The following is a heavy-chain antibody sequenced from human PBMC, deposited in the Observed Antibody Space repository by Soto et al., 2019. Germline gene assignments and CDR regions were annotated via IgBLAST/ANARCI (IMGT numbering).Heavy chain of an antibody. CDR2: IYYSGST. J-gene: IGHJ5*02. V-gene: IGHV4-31*03. CDR1: GGSISSGGYY. CDR3: ARAEMGPNIAVAGNWFDP. D-gene: IGHD6-19*01. Sequence: QVQLQESGPGLVEPSQTLSLTCTVSGGSISSGGYYWSWIRQHPGKGLEWIGCIYYSGSTYYNPSLKSRVTISGDTSKNQFSLKLSSVTAADTAVYYCARAEMGPNIAVAGNWFDPWGQGTLVTVSS.